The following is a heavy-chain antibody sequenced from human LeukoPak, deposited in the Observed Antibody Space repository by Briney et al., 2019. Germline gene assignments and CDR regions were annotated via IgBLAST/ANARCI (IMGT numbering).Heavy chain of an antibody. V-gene: IGHV3-30*01. CDR1: GFTFSSYA. CDR2: ISYDGSNK. CDR3: ARDQTYYYDSSGYYYYHYYMDV. J-gene: IGHJ6*03. Sequence: SLRLSCAASGFTFSSYAMHWVRQAPGKGLGWVAVISYDGSNKYYADSVKGRFTISRDNSKNTLYLQMNSLRAEDTAVYYCARDQTYYYDSSGYYYYHYYMDVWGKGTTVTVSS. D-gene: IGHD3-22*01.